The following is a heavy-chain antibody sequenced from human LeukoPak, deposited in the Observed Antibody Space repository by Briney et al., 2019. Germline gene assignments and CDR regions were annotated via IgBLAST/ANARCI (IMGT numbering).Heavy chain of an antibody. CDR1: GGTFSSYA. CDR2: IIPIFGTA. CDR3: ARDGVGARYRY. D-gene: IGHD1-26*01. Sequence: ASVKVSCKASGGTFSSYAISWVRQAPGQGLEWMGGIIPIFGTANCAQKFQGRVTITTDESTSTAYMELSSLRSEDTAVYYCARDGVGARYRYWGQGTLVTVSS. J-gene: IGHJ4*02. V-gene: IGHV1-69*05.